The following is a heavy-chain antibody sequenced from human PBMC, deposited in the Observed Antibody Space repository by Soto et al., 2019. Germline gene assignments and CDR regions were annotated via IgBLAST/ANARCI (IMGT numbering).Heavy chain of an antibody. D-gene: IGHD6-25*01. Sequence: EVQLLESGGGLVQPGGSLRLSCAASGFSFSSYAMSWVRQAPGKGLDWVSTISGTGRSTYYADSVKGRFTISRDNSKNTLYLQVNSLRAEDTAVYYWAKDPSGYTDGYYYYYYMDVWGKGTTVTVSS. V-gene: IGHV3-23*01. CDR3: AKDPSGYTDGYYYYYYMDV. CDR2: ISGTGRST. CDR1: GFSFSSYA. J-gene: IGHJ6*03.